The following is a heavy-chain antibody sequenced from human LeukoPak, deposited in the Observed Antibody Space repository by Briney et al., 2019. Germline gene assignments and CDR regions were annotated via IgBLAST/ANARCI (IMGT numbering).Heavy chain of an antibody. Sequence: GGSLRLSCAASGFAFSHASMSWVRQAPGKGLEWVGRIKSKFNGGTTDYAAPVKGRFTISRDDSKNTVSLQMNSLKTEDTAVYYCTTEYNWAFDFWGQGTLVIVS. CDR3: TTEYNWAFDF. J-gene: IGHJ4*02. D-gene: IGHD1-1*01. CDR1: GFAFSHAS. V-gene: IGHV3-15*01. CDR2: IKSKFNGGTT.